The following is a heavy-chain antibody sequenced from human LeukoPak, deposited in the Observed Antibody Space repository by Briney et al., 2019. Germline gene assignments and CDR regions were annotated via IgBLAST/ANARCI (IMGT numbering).Heavy chain of an antibody. Sequence: SETLSLPCTVSGGPINSYYWSWIRQSPGKGLEVIGYIYYSGSTDYNPSLKSRVTISVDSSKNQFSLKLTSATAADTAVYFCARHYCSGASCYYFDYWGQGTLVTVSS. J-gene: IGHJ4*02. V-gene: IGHV4-59*13. CDR3: ARHYCSGASCYYFDY. D-gene: IGHD2-15*01. CDR1: GGPINSYY. CDR2: IYYSGST.